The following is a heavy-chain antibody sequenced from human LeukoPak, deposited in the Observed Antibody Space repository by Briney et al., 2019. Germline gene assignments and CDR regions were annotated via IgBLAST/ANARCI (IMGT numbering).Heavy chain of an antibody. V-gene: IGHV3-7*04. J-gene: IGHJ3*02. CDR3: ARARNAFDI. CDR2: INQVGSEK. Sequence: GGSLRLSCAASGFAFSSYWMGWVRQAPGKGLEWVANINQVGSEKYCVDSVKGRFTISRDNAKNSLFLQMNSLRAEDTAVYYCARARNAFDIWGQGTTVTVS. CDR1: GFAFSSYW.